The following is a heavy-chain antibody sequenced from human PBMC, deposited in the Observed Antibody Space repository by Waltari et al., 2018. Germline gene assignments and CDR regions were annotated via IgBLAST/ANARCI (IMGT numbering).Heavy chain of an antibody. J-gene: IGHJ4*02. V-gene: IGHV3-48*01. CDR3: ARSYCSGGSCYSSPLYFDY. CDR1: GFTFSSYS. CDR2: ISSSSSTI. D-gene: IGHD2-15*01. Sequence: EVQLVESGGGLVQPGGSLRLPCAASGFTFSSYSMNCVRKAPGKGLEWVSYISSSSSTIYYADSVKGRFTISRDNAKNSLYLQMNSLRAEDTAVYYCARSYCSGGSCYSSPLYFDYWGQGTLVTVSS.